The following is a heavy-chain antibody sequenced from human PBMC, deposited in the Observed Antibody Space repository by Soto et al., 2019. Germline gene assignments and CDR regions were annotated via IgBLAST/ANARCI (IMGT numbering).Heavy chain of an antibody. Sequence: GGSLSLSCAASGFSFDDYAMHWVRQAAGKGLEWVSSISWNSGTIGYADSVKGRFSISRDNAKNSLYLQMNSLRTEDTAVYYCAKDKYQMQFDYWGQGTLVTVSS. CDR3: AKDKYQMQFDY. V-gene: IGHV3-9*01. CDR1: GFSFDDYA. J-gene: IGHJ4*02. CDR2: ISWNSGTI. D-gene: IGHD2-2*01.